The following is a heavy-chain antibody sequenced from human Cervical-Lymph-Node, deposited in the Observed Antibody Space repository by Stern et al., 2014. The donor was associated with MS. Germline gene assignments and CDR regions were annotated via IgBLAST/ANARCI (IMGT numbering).Heavy chain of an antibody. CDR3: ARDLRDISGYYLDS. CDR1: GYSFNRYA. CDR2: INTNTGNP. Sequence: VQLVESGSELRKPGASVKVSCKASGYSFNRYAVTWVRQAPGQGLEWLGLINTNTGNPTYAQGFTGRFVFSLDTSVSTTYLHISSLKAEDTAVYYCARDLRDISGYYLDSWGQGSLVTVSS. J-gene: IGHJ4*02. V-gene: IGHV7-4-1*02. D-gene: IGHD3-22*01.